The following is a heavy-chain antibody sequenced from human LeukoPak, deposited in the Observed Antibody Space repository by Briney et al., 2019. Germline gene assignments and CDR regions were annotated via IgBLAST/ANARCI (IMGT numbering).Heavy chain of an antibody. D-gene: IGHD2-21*01. J-gene: IGHJ1*01. V-gene: IGHV3-7*01. Sequence: GGSLRLSCAASGFTFSSYWMSWVRQAPGKGLEWVANIKQDGSEKYYVDSVKGRFTISRDNAKNSLYLQMNSLRAEDTVVYYCASIPTNEYFQHWGQGTLVTVSS. CDR3: ASIPTNEYFQH. CDR2: IKQDGSEK. CDR1: GFTFSSYW.